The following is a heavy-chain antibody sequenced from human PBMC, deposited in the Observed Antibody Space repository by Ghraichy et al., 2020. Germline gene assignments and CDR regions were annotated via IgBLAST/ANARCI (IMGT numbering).Heavy chain of an antibody. CDR3: ARNLLAYCGGDCRYSQYYFDF. CDR2: ISGSGGTT. CDR1: GFTFSTYA. D-gene: IGHD2-21*02. Sequence: LSLTCAASGFTFSTYAMSWVRQAPGKGLEWVSGISGSGGTTYYADSVKGRFTISRDDSKNTLYLQMNSLRAEDTAVYFCARNLLAYCGGDCRYSQYYFDFWGQGTLVTVSS. V-gene: IGHV3-23*01. J-gene: IGHJ4*02.